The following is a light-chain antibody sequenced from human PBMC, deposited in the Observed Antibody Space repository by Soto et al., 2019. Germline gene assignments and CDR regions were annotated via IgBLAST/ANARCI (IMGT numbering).Light chain of an antibody. CDR2: KAS. CDR3: QQYNSYSYT. J-gene: IGKJ2*01. CDR1: QSISSW. V-gene: IGKV1-5*03. Sequence: DIQMTQSPSTLSASVGDRVTITCRASQSISSWLAWYQQKPGKAPKLLIYKASSLESGVPSRFSGSRSGTEFTLTISSLQPVDFATYYCQQYNSYSYTFGQGTKLDIK.